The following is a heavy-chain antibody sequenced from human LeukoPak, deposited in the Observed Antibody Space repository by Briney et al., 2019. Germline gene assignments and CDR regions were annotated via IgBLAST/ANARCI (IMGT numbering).Heavy chain of an antibody. D-gene: IGHD6-19*01. V-gene: IGHV2-5*02. CDR2: IYWDDDK. CDR3: AHSISGYSSGWGVRYWFDP. CDR1: GFSLRTSGVG. Sequence: GSGPTLVNPTQTLTLTCTFSGFSLRTSGVGVGWIRQPPGKALEWLALIYWDDDKRYSPSLKSRLTITKDTSKNQVVLTMTNMDPVDTATYYCAHSISGYSSGWGVRYWFDPWGQGTLVTVSS. J-gene: IGHJ5*02.